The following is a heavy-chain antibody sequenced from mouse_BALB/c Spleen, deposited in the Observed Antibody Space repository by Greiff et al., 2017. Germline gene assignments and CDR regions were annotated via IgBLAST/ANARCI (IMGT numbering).Heavy chain of an antibody. D-gene: IGHD1-1*01. CDR2: IDPANGNT. V-gene: IGHV14-3*02. CDR3: AIHYYGSPYYFDY. J-gene: IGHJ2*01. CDR1: GFNIKDTY. Sequence: EVQLQQSGAELVKPGASVKLSCTASGFNIKDTYMHWVKQRPEQGLEWIGRIDPANGNTKYDPKFQGKATITADTSSNTAYLQLSSLTSEDTAVYYCAIHYYGSPYYFDYWGQGTTLTVSS.